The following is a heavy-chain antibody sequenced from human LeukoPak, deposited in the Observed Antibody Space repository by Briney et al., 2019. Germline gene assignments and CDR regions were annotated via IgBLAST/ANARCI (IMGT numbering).Heavy chain of an antibody. V-gene: IGHV3-48*03. Sequence: GGSLRLSCAASGLSFSSFEMNWVRQGPGKGLEWVSYISASGTTIYDADSVKGRFTISRDNAKNTLYLHLNSLTAEDTAIYYCVRDEIRSGAFDIWGQGTMVTVSS. D-gene: IGHD3-10*01. J-gene: IGHJ3*02. CDR3: VRDEIRSGAFDI. CDR1: GLSFSSFE. CDR2: ISASGTTI.